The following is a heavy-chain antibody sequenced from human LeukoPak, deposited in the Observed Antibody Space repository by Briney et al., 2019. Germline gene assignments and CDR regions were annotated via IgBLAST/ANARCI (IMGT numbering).Heavy chain of an antibody. CDR1: GDSISSGDYY. V-gene: IGHV4-39*01. J-gene: IGHJ2*01. Sequence: SQTLSLTCTVSGDSISSGDYYWGWIRQPPGKGLEWIGSIYYSGSTYYNPSLKSRVTISVDTSKNQFSLKLSSVTAADAAVYYCARRIDAYGSGSYRASSYWYFDLWGRGTLVTVSS. D-gene: IGHD3-10*01. CDR2: IYYSGST. CDR3: ARRIDAYGSGSYRASSYWYFDL.